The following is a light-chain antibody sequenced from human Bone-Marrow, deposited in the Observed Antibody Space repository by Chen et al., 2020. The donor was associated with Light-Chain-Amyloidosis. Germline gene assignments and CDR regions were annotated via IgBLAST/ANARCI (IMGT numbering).Light chain of an antibody. Sequence: QSVLTQPPPLSVNPGQCVTMSSSASSSTNGNDGVCWYQQVIGMAPKLLIYKTNVRPSGVPERCSGCQSGTSASLAISGLRSEDEADYYCATWDDRLSGPVFGGGTKLTVL. V-gene: IGLV1-47*01. J-gene: IGLJ3*02. CDR3: ATWDDRLSGPV. CDR1: SSTNGNDG. CDR2: KTN.